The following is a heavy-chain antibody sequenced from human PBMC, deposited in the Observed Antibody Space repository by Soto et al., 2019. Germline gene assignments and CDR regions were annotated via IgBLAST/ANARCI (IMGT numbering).Heavy chain of an antibody. CDR1: GFTFSSYG. D-gene: IGHD2-15*01. CDR3: ARDGYCSGGSCYSVPVFDY. Sequence: QVQLVESGGGVVQPGRSLRLSCAASGFTFSSYGMHWVRQAPGKGLEWVAVIWYDGSNKYYADSVKGRFTISRDNSKNXLNXKMNSLRAEDTAVYYCARDGYCSGGSCYSVPVFDYWGQGTLVTVSS. CDR2: IWYDGSNK. V-gene: IGHV3-33*01. J-gene: IGHJ4*02.